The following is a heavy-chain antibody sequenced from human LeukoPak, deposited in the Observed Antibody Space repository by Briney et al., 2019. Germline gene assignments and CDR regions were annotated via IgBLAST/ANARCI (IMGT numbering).Heavy chain of an antibody. CDR3: ARDSSGYQ. D-gene: IGHD3-22*01. CDR2: IKEDGSEK. Sequence: GGSLRLFCAASGFTFSTYCMSWVRQSRGKGLEWVANIKEDGSEKYYGDSVKGRFTISRDNAKNSLYLEMNSLRVEDTAVYYCARDSSGYQWGQGTLVTVSS. V-gene: IGHV3-7*01. J-gene: IGHJ4*02. CDR1: GFTFSTYC.